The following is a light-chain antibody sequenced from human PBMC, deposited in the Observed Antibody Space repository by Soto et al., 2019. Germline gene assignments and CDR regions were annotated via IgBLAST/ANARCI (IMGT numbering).Light chain of an antibody. V-gene: IGLV1-40*01. Sequence: QSVLTQPPSVSGAPGQRVTISCTGSSSNIGAGYDVHWYQQLPGTAPKLLIYGNSNRPSGVPDRFSGSKSGTSASLAITGLQPEDEAHYYCQSYDSSLSALFGGGTKLTVL. CDR2: GNS. CDR3: QSYDSSLSAL. CDR1: SSNIGAGYD. J-gene: IGLJ3*02.